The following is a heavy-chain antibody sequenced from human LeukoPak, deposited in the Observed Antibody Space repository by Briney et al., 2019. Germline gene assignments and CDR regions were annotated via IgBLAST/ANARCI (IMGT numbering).Heavy chain of an antibody. D-gene: IGHD3-22*01. Sequence: SETLSLTCTVSGGSISSYYWSWIRQPPGKGLEWIGYIYYSGSTNYNPSLKSRVTISVDTSKNQFSLKLSSVTAADTAVYYCATDGSGYYWDAFDIWGQGTMVTVSS. V-gene: IGHV4-59*01. J-gene: IGHJ3*02. CDR3: ATDGSGYYWDAFDI. CDR1: GGSISSYY. CDR2: IYYSGST.